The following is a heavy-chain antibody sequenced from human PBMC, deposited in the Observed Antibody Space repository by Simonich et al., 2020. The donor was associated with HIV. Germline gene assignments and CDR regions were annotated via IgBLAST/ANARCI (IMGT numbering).Heavy chain of an antibody. D-gene: IGHD1-1*01. CDR3: AREGAMLDDAFDI. CDR1: GYTFTDNP. V-gene: IGHV1-2*02. J-gene: IGHJ3*02. CDR2: KKPNIGGK. Sequence: QAQLVQSGAEVKNPGASVKVSCKASGYTFTDNPMPWVRQAPGQGLEGMGGKKPNIGGKDQAQKLKGRVTMTRETYMSPAYMELSRLRTDDTAVYFCAREGAMLDDAFDIWGQGTMVTVSS.